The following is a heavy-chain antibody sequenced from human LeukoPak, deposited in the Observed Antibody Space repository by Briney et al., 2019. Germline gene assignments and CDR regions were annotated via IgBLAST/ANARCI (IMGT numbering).Heavy chain of an antibody. CDR3: ARDDTNYYDSSGYFDY. D-gene: IGHD3-22*01. V-gene: IGHV4-4*02. CDR1: GGSISSTSNW. Sequence: SETLSLTCAVSGGSISSTSNWWSWVRQPPGMGLEWIGEIYHSGSTNYNPSLKSRVTISVDKSKNQFSLKLSSVTAADTAVYYCARDDTNYYDSSGYFDYWGQGTLVTVSS. CDR2: IYHSGST. J-gene: IGHJ4*02.